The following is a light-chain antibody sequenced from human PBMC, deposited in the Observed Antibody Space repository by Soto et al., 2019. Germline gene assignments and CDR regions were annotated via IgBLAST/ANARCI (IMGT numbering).Light chain of an antibody. CDR1: SSDVGGYNY. Sequence: QSALTQPPSASGSPGQAVTISCTGTSSDVGGYNYVSWYQQHPGKAPKLIIYEVNKWPSGVPDRFSGSKSGNTASLTVSGLQADDEADYYCSSYAGNGNVVFGGGTQLTVL. V-gene: IGLV2-8*01. J-gene: IGLJ2*01. CDR2: EVN. CDR3: SSYAGNGNVV.